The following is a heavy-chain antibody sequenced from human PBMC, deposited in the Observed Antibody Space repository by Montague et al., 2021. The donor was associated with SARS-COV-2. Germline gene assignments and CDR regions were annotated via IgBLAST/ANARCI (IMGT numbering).Heavy chain of an antibody. J-gene: IGHJ3*02. V-gene: IGHV4-39*01. Sequence: SETRSLTCTVSGGSISSSSYYWGWIRQPPGKGLEWIGSIYYSGSTYYNPSLKSRVTISVDTSKNQFSLKLSSVTAADTAVYYCAGPTYYYDSGGSDAFDIWGQGTMVTVSS. CDR2: IYYSGST. CDR1: GGSISSSSYY. D-gene: IGHD3-22*01. CDR3: AGPTYYYDSGGSDAFDI.